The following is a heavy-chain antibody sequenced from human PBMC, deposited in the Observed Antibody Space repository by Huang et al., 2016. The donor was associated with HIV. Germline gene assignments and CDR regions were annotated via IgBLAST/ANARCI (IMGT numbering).Heavy chain of an antibody. CDR2: VRSIAFGGAS. CDR3: SPTGDDYFYYYMDV. D-gene: IGHD4-17*01. V-gene: IGHV3-49*03. J-gene: IGHJ6*03. CDR1: GFIFNDFA. Sequence: VESGGDAVQSGRSLRLSCRGSGFIFNDFAINWFRQSQRKGLEGMGFVRSIAFGGASKSSPSVKDRFSVARDEAKNVAFLQMENLQVDDTAVYYCSPTGDDYFYYYMDVWGNGTTVIVS.